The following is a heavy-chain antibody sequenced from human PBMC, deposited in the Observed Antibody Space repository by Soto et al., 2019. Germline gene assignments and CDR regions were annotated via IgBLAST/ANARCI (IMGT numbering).Heavy chain of an antibody. J-gene: IGHJ3*02. CDR3: ARQSRDYCSGGSCYSGAFDI. V-gene: IGHV5-51*01. CDR1: GYSFTSYW. D-gene: IGHD2-15*01. CDR2: IYPGDSDT. Sequence: GESLKISCKGSGYSFTSYWIGWVRQMPGKGLEWMGIIYPGDSDTRYSPSFQGQVTISADKSISTAYLQWSSRKASDTAMYYCARQSRDYCSGGSCYSGAFDIWGQGTMVTVSS.